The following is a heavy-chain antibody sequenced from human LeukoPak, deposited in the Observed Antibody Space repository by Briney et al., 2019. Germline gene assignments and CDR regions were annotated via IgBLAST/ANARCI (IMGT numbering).Heavy chain of an antibody. V-gene: IGHV4-59*01. J-gene: IGHJ3*02. D-gene: IGHD3-22*01. Sequence: PSETLSLTCTVSGASIRNYYWSWIRQPPGRGLEYIAYIYYSGNTHYNPSLKSRVTISVDTSKNHFSLKLTSVTVADAAVYYCARIPFRDYYDSSGYYLYAFDIWGQGTMVTVSS. CDR3: ARIPFRDYYDSSGYYLYAFDI. CDR1: GASIRNYY. CDR2: IYYSGNT.